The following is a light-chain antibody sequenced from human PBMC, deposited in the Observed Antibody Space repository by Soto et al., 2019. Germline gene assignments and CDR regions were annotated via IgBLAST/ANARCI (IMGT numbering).Light chain of an antibody. V-gene: IGKV1-39*01. J-gene: IGKJ4*01. CDR3: QQCDSTPQT. Sequence: DIQMTQSPSSLSASVGDRVTITCRASQSINSHLNWYQQKPGKPPKLLIHTTSSLQSGVPSSFSGSGAGTDFTLTISTLQPEDFATYYCQQCDSTPQTFGGGTKVEI. CDR1: QSINSH. CDR2: TTS.